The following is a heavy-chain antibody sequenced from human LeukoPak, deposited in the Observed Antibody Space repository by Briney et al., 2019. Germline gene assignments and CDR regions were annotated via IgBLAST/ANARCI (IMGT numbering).Heavy chain of an antibody. CDR3: GRGSGGSIDS. D-gene: IGHD3-16*01. CDR2: ILYSGTT. J-gene: IGHJ4*02. CDR1: GGSISSYY. V-gene: IGHV4-59*08. Sequence: SETLSLTCTVSGGSISSYYWSWIRQPPGKGLEWIGYILYSGTTNSNPSLKSRVTISVDTSKNQISLKLSSVTAADTAVYYCGRGSGGSIDSWGQGTLVIVSS.